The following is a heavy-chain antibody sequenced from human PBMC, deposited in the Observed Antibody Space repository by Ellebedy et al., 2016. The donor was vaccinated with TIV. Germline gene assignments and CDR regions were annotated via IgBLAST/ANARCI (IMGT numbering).Heavy chain of an antibody. V-gene: IGHV1-69*04. CDR3: ARAEDTAMVFDY. CDR1: GGTFSSYA. CDR2: IIPIVGIA. Sequence: AASVKVSCKASGGTFSSYAISWVRQAPGQGLEWMGRIIPIVGIAIYAQKFQGRVTITADKSTSTAYMELSSLRSEDTGVYYCARAEDTAMVFDYWGQGTLVIVSS. J-gene: IGHJ4*02. D-gene: IGHD5-18*01.